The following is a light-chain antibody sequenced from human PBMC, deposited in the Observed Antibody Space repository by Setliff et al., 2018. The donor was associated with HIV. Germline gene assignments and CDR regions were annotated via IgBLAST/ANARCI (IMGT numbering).Light chain of an antibody. Sequence: LTQPPSASKTPGQRVTISCSGSSSNIGGNSVSWYQQLPGTAPKLLIYRNNQRPSGVPVRFSGSKSGTSASLAISGLQSEDEADYYCAAWDESLNGYVFGTGTKV. J-gene: IGLJ1*01. CDR3: AAWDESLNGYV. CDR1: SSNIGGNS. V-gene: IGLV1-44*01. CDR2: RNN.